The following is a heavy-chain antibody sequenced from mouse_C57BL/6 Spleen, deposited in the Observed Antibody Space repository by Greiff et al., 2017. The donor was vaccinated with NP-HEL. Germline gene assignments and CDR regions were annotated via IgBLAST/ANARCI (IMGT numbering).Heavy chain of an antibody. J-gene: IGHJ1*03. D-gene: IGHD2-4*01. CDR2: ISDVGSYT. CDR1: GFTFRSYA. V-gene: IGHV5-4*01. Sequence: EVHLVESGGGLVKPGGSLKLSCAASGFTFRSYAMSWVRQTPEKRLEWVATISDVGSYTYYPDNVKGRFTISRDNAKNNLYLQMSNLKSEDTAMYYCARIYEYDGAFDVWGTGTTVTVSS. CDR3: ARIYEYDGAFDV.